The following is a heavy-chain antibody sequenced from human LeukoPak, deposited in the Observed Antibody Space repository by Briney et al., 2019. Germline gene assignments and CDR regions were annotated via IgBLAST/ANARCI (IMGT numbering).Heavy chain of an antibody. CDR1: GFTFSSSW. CDR3: ARVGPSYYYYYMAD. Sequence: PGGSLRLSCSASGFTFSSSWMTWVRQAPGKGLEWVANIKQDGSEQYTADSLKGRFTISRDNDKKLVFLQMNSLRVDDTAVYYCARVGPSYYYYYMADWGNGTTVIVSS. J-gene: IGHJ6*03. CDR2: IKQDGSEQ. V-gene: IGHV3-7*01.